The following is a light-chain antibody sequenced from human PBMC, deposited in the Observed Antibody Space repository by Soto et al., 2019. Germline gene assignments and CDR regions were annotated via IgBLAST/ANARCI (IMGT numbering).Light chain of an antibody. J-gene: IGKJ2*01. CDR1: QSVTDN. CDR2: GAS. Sequence: EIVMTQSPATLSVSPGEIATLSFSASQSVTDNYLAWYQQKPGQAPRLLIYGASSRATGIPDRFSGSGSGTEFILTISSLQSEDSAVYYCQQYDVWPLYTFGQGTKV. V-gene: IGKV3D-15*01. CDR3: QQYDVWPLYT.